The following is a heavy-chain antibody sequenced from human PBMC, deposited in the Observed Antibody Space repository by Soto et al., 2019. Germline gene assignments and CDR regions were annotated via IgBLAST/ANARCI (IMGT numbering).Heavy chain of an antibody. J-gene: IGHJ6*02. D-gene: IGHD6-6*01. CDR1: GDSVSSNSAA. CDR2: TYYRSKWYN. V-gene: IGHV6-1*01. CDR3: ARDKSSSYYDYYGRDV. Sequence: KQSQTLSLTCAISGDSVSSNSAAWNWIRQSPSRGLEWLGRTYYRSKWYNDYAVSVKSRITINPDTSKNQFSLQLNSVTPEDTAVYYCARDKSSSYYDYYGRDVWGQGTTVTVSS.